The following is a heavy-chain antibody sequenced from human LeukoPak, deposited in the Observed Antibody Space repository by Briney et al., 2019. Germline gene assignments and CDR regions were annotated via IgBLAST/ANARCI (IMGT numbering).Heavy chain of an antibody. Sequence: SVKVSCKASGGTFSSYAISWVRQAPGQGLEWMGRIIPIFGTANYAQKFQGRVTITTDESTSTAYMELSSLRSEDTAVYYCARDFNYGDYDLDYWAREPWSPSPQ. V-gene: IGHV1-69*05. D-gene: IGHD4-17*01. CDR1: GGTFSSYA. CDR3: ARDFNYGDYDLDY. CDR2: IIPIFGTA. J-gene: IGHJ4*02.